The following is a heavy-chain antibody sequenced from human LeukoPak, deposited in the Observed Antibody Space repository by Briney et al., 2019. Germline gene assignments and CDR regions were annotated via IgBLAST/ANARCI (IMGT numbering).Heavy chain of an antibody. D-gene: IGHD4-17*01. CDR2: INHSGGA. Sequence: GSLRLSCSGSGFTFNTYWMSWIRQPPGKGLEWIGEINHSGGANYSPSLKSRVTISLDTSKNQFSLKLSSVTAADTALYYCARGQGTVTTHWGQGTLVTVSS. CDR3: ARGQGTVTTH. V-gene: IGHV4-34*01. CDR1: GFTFNTYW. J-gene: IGHJ4*02.